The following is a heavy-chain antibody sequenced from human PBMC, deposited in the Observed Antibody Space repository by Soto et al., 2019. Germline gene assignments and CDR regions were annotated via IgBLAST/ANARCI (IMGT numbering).Heavy chain of an antibody. CDR3: ARARRYSSSSQSMDV. V-gene: IGHV4-59*01. CDR2: IYYSGST. J-gene: IGHJ6*02. CDR1: GGSISSYY. Sequence: PSETLSLTCLVSGGSISSYYWSWIRQPPGKGLEWIGYIYYSGSTNYNPSLKSRVTISVDTSKNQFSLKLSSVTAADTAVYYCARARRYSSSSQSMDVWGQGTTVTVSS. D-gene: IGHD6-6*01.